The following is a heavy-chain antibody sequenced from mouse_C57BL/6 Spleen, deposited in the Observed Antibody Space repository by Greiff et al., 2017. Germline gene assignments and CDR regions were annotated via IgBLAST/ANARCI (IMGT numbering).Heavy chain of an antibody. Sequence: QVHVKQPGAELVRPGSSVKLSCKASGYTFTSYWMHWVKQRPIQGLEWIGNIDPSDSETHYNQKFKDKATLTVDKSSSTAYMQLSSLTSEDSAVYYCASPYYYGSSFDYWGQGTTLTVSS. J-gene: IGHJ2*01. CDR3: ASPYYYGSSFDY. CDR1: GYTFTSYW. V-gene: IGHV1-52*01. D-gene: IGHD1-1*01. CDR2: IDPSDSET.